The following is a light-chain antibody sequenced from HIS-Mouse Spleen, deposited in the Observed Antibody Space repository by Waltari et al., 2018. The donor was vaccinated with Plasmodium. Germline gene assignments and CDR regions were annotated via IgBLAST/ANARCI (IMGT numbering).Light chain of an antibody. CDR2: GAA. J-gene: IGKJ1*01. CDR1: RSVSSN. Sequence: EIAMTQSPATLSVSPGETATLSCRARRSVSSNFAWYQKKPCQAPRLLINGAATKATGIPARFSGSGSGTEFTLSISSMQSEDFAVYYCQQYNNWPPWTFGQGTKVEIK. V-gene: IGKV3-15*01. CDR3: QQYNNWPPWT.